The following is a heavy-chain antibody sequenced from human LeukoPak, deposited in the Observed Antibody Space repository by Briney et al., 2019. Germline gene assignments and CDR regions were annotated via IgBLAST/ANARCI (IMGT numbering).Heavy chain of an antibody. V-gene: IGHV3-30*04. CDR2: ISYDGSNK. J-gene: IGHJ6*04. CDR1: GFTFSSYA. D-gene: IGHD1-26*01. CDR3: AREYSGYDYGMDV. Sequence: GGSLRLSCAASGFTFSSYAMHWVRQAPGKGLEWVAVISYDGSNKYYADSVKGRFTISRDNSKNTLYLQMNSLRAEDTAVYYCAREYSGYDYGMDVWGKGTTVTVSP.